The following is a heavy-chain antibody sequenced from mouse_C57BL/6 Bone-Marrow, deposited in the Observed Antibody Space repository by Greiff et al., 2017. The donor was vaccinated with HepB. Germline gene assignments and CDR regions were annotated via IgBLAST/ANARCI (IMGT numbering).Heavy chain of an antibody. J-gene: IGHJ2*01. CDR2: IYPGDGGT. V-gene: IGHV1-82*01. CDR3: AGYGNYDY. CDR1: GYAFSSSW. D-gene: IGHD2-1*01. Sequence: QVQLQQSGPELVKPGASVKISCKASGYAFSSSWMNWVKQRPGKGLEWIGRIYPGDGGTNYNGKFKGKATLTADKSSSTAYMQLSSLTSDDSAVYLCAGYGNYDYWGLGTTLTVPS.